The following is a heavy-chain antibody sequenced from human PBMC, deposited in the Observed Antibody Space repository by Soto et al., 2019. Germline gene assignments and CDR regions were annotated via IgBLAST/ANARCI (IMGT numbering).Heavy chain of an antibody. V-gene: IGHV3-23*01. CDR1: GFTFSNCV. D-gene: IGHD5-12*01. CDR2: ITGSGDSS. Sequence: GGSLRLSCAASGFTFSNCVLSWVRQAPGKGLEWVSAITGSGDSSFYSDSVTGRFTISRDNSKNTLFLQMHSLRVEDSAVYYCAKDHVFYEPLEGGQYFDSWGQGTLVTVYS. CDR3: AKDHVFYEPLEGGQYFDS. J-gene: IGHJ4*02.